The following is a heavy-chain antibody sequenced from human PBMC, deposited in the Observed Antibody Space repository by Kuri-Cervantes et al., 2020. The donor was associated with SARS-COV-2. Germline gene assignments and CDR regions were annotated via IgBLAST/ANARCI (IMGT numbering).Heavy chain of an antibody. CDR3: ARYGSGWRFDY. CDR1: GGSISSYY. D-gene: IGHD6-19*01. CDR2: IYYSGST. J-gene: IGHJ4*02. Sequence: GSLRLSCTVSGGSISSYYWSWIRQPPGKGLERIGYIYYSGSTNYNPSLKSRVTISVDTSKNQFSLKLSSVTAADTAVYYCARYGSGWRFDYWGQGTLVTVSS. V-gene: IGHV4-59*08.